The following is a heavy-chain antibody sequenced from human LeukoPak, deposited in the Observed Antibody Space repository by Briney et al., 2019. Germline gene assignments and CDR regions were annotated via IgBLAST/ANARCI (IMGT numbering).Heavy chain of an antibody. V-gene: IGHV3-48*03. J-gene: IGHJ4*02. CDR1: GFTLSSYE. CDR2: ISTSGSTI. D-gene: IGHD3-3*01. CDR3: ARGIDEWLYLNY. Sequence: GGSLRLSCAASGFTLSSYEMNWVRQAPGRGLEWVSYISTSGSTIHYADSVKGRFTISRDSAKNSLYLQMYSLRAEDTAVYYCARGIDEWLYLNYWGQGALVTVSS.